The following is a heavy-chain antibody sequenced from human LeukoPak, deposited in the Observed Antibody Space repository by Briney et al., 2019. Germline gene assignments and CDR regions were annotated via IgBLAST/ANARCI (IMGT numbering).Heavy chain of an antibody. J-gene: IGHJ4*02. CDR2: IYYSGST. V-gene: IGHV4-39*01. CDR3: ARWGYSSRWYYFDY. Sequence: PSETLSLTCSVSGGSISSSSYYWGWIRQPPGKGLEWIGSIYYSGSTYYNSSLKSRVTISVDTSKNQFSLRLSSVTAADTAVYYCARWGYSSRWYYFDYWGQGTLVTVSS. CDR1: GGSISSSSYY. D-gene: IGHD6-13*01.